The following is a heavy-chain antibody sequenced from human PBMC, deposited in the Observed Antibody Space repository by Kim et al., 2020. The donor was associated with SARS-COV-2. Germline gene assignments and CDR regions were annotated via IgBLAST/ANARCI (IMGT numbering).Heavy chain of an antibody. V-gene: IGHV5-51*01. Sequence: GESLKISCKGSGYSFTSYWIGWVRQMPGKGLEWMGIIYPGDSDTSYSPSFQGQVTISADKSISTAYLQWSSLKASDTAMYYCARSIAGFEYSSSEYYFDYWGQGTLVTVSS. CDR1: GYSFTSYW. CDR3: ARSIAGFEYSSSEYYFDY. J-gene: IGHJ4*02. D-gene: IGHD6-6*01. CDR2: IYPGDSDT.